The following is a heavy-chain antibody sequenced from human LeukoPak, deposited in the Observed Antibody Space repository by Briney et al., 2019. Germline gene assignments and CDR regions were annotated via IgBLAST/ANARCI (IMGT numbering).Heavy chain of an antibody. CDR3: ASRAYSGYGSFDY. CDR2: INHSGST. V-gene: IGHV4-34*01. Sequence: PSETLSLTCAVYGGSFSGYYWSWIRQPPGKGLEWIGEINHSGSTNYNPSPKSRVTISVDTSKNQFSLKLSSVTAADTAVYYCASRAYSGYGSFDYWGQGTLVTVSS. J-gene: IGHJ4*02. CDR1: GGSFSGYY. D-gene: IGHD5-12*01.